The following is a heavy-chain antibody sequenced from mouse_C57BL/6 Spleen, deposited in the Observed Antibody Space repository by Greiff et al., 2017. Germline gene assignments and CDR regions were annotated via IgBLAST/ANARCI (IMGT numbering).Heavy chain of an antibody. D-gene: IGHD2-1*01. CDR3: ARREGYGNTWFAY. J-gene: IGHJ3*01. CDR2: ISSGSSTI. CDR1: GFTFSDYG. V-gene: IGHV5-17*01. Sequence: EVQLVESGGGLVKPGGSLKLSCAASGFTFSDYGMHWVRQAPEKGLEWVAYISSGSSTIYYADTVKGRFTISRDNAKNTLFLQMTSLRSEDTAMYYCARREGYGNTWFAYWGQGTLVTVSA.